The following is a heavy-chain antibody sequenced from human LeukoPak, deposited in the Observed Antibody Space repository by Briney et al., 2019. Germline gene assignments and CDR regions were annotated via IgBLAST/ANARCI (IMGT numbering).Heavy chain of an antibody. CDR1: GYTFTSYY. V-gene: IGHV1-46*01. CDR3: ARGAYYDSSGYYYRYYYYYMDV. D-gene: IGHD3-22*01. Sequence: ASVKVSCKASGYTFTSYYMHWVRQAPGQGLEWMGIINPSGGSTSYAQKFQGRVTMTRDMSTSTVYMELSSLRSEDTAVYYCARGAYYDSSGYYYRYYYYYMDVWGKGTTVTVSS. CDR2: INPSGGST. J-gene: IGHJ6*03.